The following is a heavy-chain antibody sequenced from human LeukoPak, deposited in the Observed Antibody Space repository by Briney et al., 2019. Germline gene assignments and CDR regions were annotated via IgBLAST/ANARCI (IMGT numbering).Heavy chain of an antibody. CDR1: GGSISGSSYY. CDR3: ARIGCGGGSCYSQRGAFDI. J-gene: IGHJ3*02. Sequence: PSETLSLTCTVSGGSISGSSYYWAWIRQPPGKGLEWFGSIYYSWTTYYNPSLESRAIISVETSKNHFSLKVTSVTAPVWAPYYGARIGCGGGSCYSQRGAFDIWGQRTMVTVSS. V-gene: IGHV4-39*07. D-gene: IGHD2-15*01. CDR2: IYYSWTT.